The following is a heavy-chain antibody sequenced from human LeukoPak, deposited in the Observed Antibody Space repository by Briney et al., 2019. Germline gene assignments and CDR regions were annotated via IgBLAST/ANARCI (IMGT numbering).Heavy chain of an antibody. CDR2: INPTSGDT. D-gene: IGHD5-24*01. CDR3: ARDRGSGYIILDF. CDR1: GYTFTAYY. Sequence: ASVRVSCKASGYTFTAYYMHWVRQAPGQGLEWMGWINPTSGDTKYAQKFQDRVTMTRDTSISTAYMELSRLTSVEPAVYYCARDRGSGYIILDFWGPGTLVTVSS. V-gene: IGHV1-2*02. J-gene: IGHJ4*02.